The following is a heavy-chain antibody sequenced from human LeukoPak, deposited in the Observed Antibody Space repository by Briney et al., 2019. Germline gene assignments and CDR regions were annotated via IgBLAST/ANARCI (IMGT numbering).Heavy chain of an antibody. J-gene: IGHJ4*02. D-gene: IGHD2-15*01. CDR3: ARASLSSLLTFDY. V-gene: IGHV3-7*01. Sequence: GGSMRLSCAASGFTSGSYWMNWVRQAPGKGLEWVAIIRQDGSQKFYLDSVRGRFTISTDTANNLLYLLMNSLRAEDTAVYYCARASLSSLLTFDYWGQGTLVTVSS. CDR2: IRQDGSQK. CDR1: GFTSGSYW.